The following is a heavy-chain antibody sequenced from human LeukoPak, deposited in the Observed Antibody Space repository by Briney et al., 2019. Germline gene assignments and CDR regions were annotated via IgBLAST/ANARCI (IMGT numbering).Heavy chain of an antibody. D-gene: IGHD1-26*01. Sequence: PSQTLSLTRTFSLGTLSSGVHYWSCIRQHPGKGLEWIGYMFYSGSTYYNPSLKSRVTISVDTSKNHFTLKLSSMTAGDRAVYYCARSYSESPYVVKYFDYWGQGPLVTVSS. CDR3: ARSYSESPYVVKYFDY. CDR1: LGTLSSGVHY. V-gene: IGHV4-31*03. J-gene: IGHJ4*02. CDR2: MFYSGST.